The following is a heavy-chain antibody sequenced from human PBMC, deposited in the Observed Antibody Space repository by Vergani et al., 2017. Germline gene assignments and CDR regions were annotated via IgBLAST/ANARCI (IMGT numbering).Heavy chain of an antibody. CDR1: GFTFSNAW. D-gene: IGHD3-3*01. V-gene: IGHV3-15*07. Sequence: EVQLVESGGGLVKPGGSLRLSCAASGFTFSNAWMNRVRQAPGKGLEWVGRIKSKTDGGTTDYAAPVKGRFTISRDDSKNTLYLQMNSLKTEDTAVYYCTTDTDVLRFLEWLVYWGQGTLVTVSS. CDR3: TTDTDVLRFLEWLVY. CDR2: IKSKTDGGTT. J-gene: IGHJ4*02.